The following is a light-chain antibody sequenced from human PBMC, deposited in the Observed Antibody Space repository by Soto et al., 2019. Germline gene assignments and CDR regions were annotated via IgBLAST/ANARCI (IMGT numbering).Light chain of an antibody. CDR1: QSVNSY. CDR3: QQRTNWLMYT. J-gene: IGKJ2*01. V-gene: IGKV3-11*01. Sequence: EFVLTQSPATLSLSPGERATLSCRASQSVNSYLAWYQQKPGQAPRLLIYDASNRATGVPARFSGSGSGTDFTLTISSLEPEDFVVYYCQQRTNWLMYTFGQGTKLEIK. CDR2: DAS.